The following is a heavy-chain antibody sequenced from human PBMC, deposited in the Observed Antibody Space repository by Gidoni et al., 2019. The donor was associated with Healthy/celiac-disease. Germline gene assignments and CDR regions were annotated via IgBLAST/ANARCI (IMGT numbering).Heavy chain of an antibody. D-gene: IGHD3-22*01. Sequence: QMQLVQSGPEVKKPGTSVKVSCKASGFTFTSSAMQWVRQARGQRLEWIGWIVVGSGNTNYAQKFQERVTITRDMSTSTAYMELSSLRSEDTAVYYCAAGYYDSSGYYYALDYWGQGTLVTVSS. V-gene: IGHV1-58*02. J-gene: IGHJ4*02. CDR1: GFTFTSSA. CDR3: AAGYYDSSGYYYALDY. CDR2: IVVGSGNT.